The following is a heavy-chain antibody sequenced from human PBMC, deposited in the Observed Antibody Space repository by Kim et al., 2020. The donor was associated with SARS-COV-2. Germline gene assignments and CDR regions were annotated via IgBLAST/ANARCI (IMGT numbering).Heavy chain of an antibody. CDR1: GGSISSSSYY. V-gene: IGHV4-39*01. J-gene: IGHJ3*02. CDR2: IYYSGST. Sequence: SETLSLTCTVSGGSISSSSYYWGWIRQPPGKGLEWIGSIYYSGSTYYNPSLKSRVTISVDTSKNQFSLKLSSVTAADTAVYYCARLHPSAFDIWGQGTMVTVSS. CDR3: ARLHPSAFDI.